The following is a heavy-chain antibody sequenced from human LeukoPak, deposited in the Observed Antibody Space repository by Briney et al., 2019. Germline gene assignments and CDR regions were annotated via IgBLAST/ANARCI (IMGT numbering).Heavy chain of an antibody. CDR3: AKDSTY. CDR2: MTYDGSNQ. Sequence: GGSLRLSCEASGFTFSSYGMHWVRQAPGKGLEWVAAMTYDGSNQNYADSVKGRFTISRENSRNTLHLQMDSLRVEDTAVYYCAKDSTYYGQGTLVTVSS. CDR1: GFTFSSYG. V-gene: IGHV3-30*18. J-gene: IGHJ4*02.